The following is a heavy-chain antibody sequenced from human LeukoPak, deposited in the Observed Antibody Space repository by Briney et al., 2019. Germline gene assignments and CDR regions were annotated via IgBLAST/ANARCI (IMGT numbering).Heavy chain of an antibody. CDR3: VRDGGVSGYDLLDY. CDR1: GFTFSDYY. Sequence: GGSLRLSCAASGFTFSDYYMSWVRQAPGKGLEWVSYISGSGSTVYYAASVKARFTISRDNAKNSVFLQMNSLRAEDTAVYYCVRDGGVSGYDLLDYWGQGTLVTVSS. CDR2: ISGSGSTV. J-gene: IGHJ4*02. V-gene: IGHV3-11*04. D-gene: IGHD5-12*01.